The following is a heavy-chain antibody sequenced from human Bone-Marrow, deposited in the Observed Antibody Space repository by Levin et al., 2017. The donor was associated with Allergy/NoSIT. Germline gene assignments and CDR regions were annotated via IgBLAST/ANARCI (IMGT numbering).Heavy chain of an antibody. CDR3: AKDTQTDTWSYFDY. Sequence: LSLTCVASGFTFDDYAMHWVRQAPGKGLEWVSVISWNSGRVAYADSVKGRFTISRDNAKNSLYLQMNSLRGEDTAFYYCAKDTQTDTWSYFDYWGQGTLVTVSS. V-gene: IGHV3-9*01. CDR2: ISWNSGRV. D-gene: IGHD2-15*01. J-gene: IGHJ4*02. CDR1: GFTFDDYA.